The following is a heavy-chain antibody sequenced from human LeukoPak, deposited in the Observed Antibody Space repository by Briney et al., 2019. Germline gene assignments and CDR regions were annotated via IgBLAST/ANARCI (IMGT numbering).Heavy chain of an antibody. J-gene: IGHJ4*02. V-gene: IGHV1-2*06. Sequence: ASVKVSCKASGYAFTGYYMHWVRQAPGQGLEWMGRINPNSGGTNCAQKFQGRVTMTRDTSISTAYMELSRLRSDDTAVYYCARSGVYYDSSGEFDYWGQGTLVTVSS. CDR2: INPNSGGT. CDR1: GYAFTGYY. CDR3: ARSGVYYDSSGEFDY. D-gene: IGHD3-22*01.